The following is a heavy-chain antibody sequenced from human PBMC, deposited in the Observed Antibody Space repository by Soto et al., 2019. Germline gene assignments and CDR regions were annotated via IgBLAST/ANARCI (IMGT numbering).Heavy chain of an antibody. CDR1: GGSISSYY. CDR2: IYYSGST. V-gene: IGHV4-59*01. J-gene: IGHJ4*02. Sequence: LSLTCTVSGGSISSYYWSWIRQPPGEGLEWIGYIYYSGSTNYNPSLKSRVTISVDTSKNQFSLKLSSVTAADTAVYYCARDRQCGEFYFDYWGQGTLGTVSS. D-gene: IGHD3-10*01. CDR3: ARDRQCGEFYFDY.